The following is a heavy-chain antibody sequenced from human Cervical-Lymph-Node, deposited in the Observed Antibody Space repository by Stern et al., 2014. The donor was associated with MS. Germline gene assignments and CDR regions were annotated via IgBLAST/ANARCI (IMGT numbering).Heavy chain of an antibody. V-gene: IGHV4-59*01. CDR2: IYSDGST. J-gene: IGHJ5*01. D-gene: IGHD1-26*01. CDR1: GGYMSSKY. Sequence: QLQLQESGPGLVKPSETMSLTCTVSGGYMSSKYWNWIRQPPGKGLEWIGYIYSDGSTNYNPSLKSRVIISLDTSTNQFSLSLTSVTAADTAVYYCARVTGRGTRQNWFDSWGQGTLVTVSS. CDR3: ARVTGRGTRQNWFDS.